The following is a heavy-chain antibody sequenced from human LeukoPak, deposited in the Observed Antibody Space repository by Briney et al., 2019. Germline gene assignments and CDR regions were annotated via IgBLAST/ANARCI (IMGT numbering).Heavy chain of an antibody. CDR2: INPSGGST. CDR1: GYTFTSYY. D-gene: IGHD5-12*01. CDR3: ARDAGYSGYDSTDAFDI. Sequence: ASVKVSCKASGYTFTSYYMHWVRQAPAQGLEWMGIINPSGGSTSHAQKFQGRVTMTRDTSTSTVYIELSSLRSEDTAVYYCARDAGYSGYDSTDAFDIWGQGTMVTVSA. J-gene: IGHJ3*02. V-gene: IGHV1-46*01.